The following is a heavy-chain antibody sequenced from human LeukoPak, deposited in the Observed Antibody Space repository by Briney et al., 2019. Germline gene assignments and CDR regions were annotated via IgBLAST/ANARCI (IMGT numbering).Heavy chain of an antibody. CDR3: ASLGDIVVVVADNAFDI. CDR1: GFTFSSYE. J-gene: IGHJ3*02. V-gene: IGHV3-48*03. Sequence: PGGSPRPSCAASGFTFSSYEMNWVRQAPGKGLEWVSYIRSSGSTIYYADSVKGRFTISRDNAKNSLYLQMNSLRAEDTAVYYCASLGDIVVVVADNAFDIWGQGTMVTVSS. D-gene: IGHD2-15*01. CDR2: IRSSGSTI.